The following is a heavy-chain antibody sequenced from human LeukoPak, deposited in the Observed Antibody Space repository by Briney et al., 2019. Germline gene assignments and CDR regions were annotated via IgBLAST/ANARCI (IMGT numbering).Heavy chain of an antibody. Sequence: GGSLRLSCAASGFTFSTYAMHWVRRAPGKGLEWVSAVSGSGGDTYYADSVTGRFTTSRDNSKNTLYVLLNSLRAEDTAVYYCATTLNTGFFQSWGRGTLVTVSS. CDR2: VSGSGGDT. J-gene: IGHJ5*02. CDR3: ATTLNTGFFQS. V-gene: IGHV3-23*01. CDR1: GFTFSTYA. D-gene: IGHD5-18*01.